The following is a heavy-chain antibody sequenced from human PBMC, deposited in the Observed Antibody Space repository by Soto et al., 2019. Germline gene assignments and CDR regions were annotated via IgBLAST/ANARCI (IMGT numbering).Heavy chain of an antibody. Sequence: QVQLVQSGAEVKKPGSSVKVSCKASGGSFSNYALNWVRQAPGQGLEWMGRIVPFVGITKYAQKFQGRDTITADNTTSTADMELSSRRSEDAAVYYYAREMRATNDYWGQETLVNVSS. V-gene: IGHV1-69*04. CDR3: AREMRATNDY. J-gene: IGHJ4*02. D-gene: IGHD1-26*01. CDR2: IVPFVGIT. CDR1: GGSFSNYA.